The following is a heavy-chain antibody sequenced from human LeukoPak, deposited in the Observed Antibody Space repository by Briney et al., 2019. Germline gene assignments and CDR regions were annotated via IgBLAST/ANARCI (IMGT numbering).Heavy chain of an antibody. CDR3: ARVRVGPPYYDAFDI. CDR1: GFTVSSNY. CDR2: IYTGGST. V-gene: IGHV3-53*05. J-gene: IGHJ3*02. D-gene: IGHD1-26*01. Sequence: PGGSLRLSCAASGFTVSSNYMSWVRQAPGKGLEWVSIIYTGGSTYYADSVKGRFTISRDSSKNTLYLQMNSLRAEDTAVYYCARVRVGPPYYDAFDIWGQGTMVTVSS.